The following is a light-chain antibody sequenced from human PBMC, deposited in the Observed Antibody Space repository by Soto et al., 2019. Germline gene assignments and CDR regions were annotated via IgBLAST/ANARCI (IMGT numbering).Light chain of an antibody. Sequence: QSVLTQPASVSGSPGQSITISCTGTRSDVTVYNYVSWYQQHPGKAPKLMIYDVTNRPSGISDRFSGSKSGNTASLTISGLQAEDEADYHCSSYTSSSTVVFGGGTKLTVL. V-gene: IGLV2-14*03. CDR1: RSDVTVYNY. CDR3: SSYTSSSTVV. CDR2: DVT. J-gene: IGLJ2*01.